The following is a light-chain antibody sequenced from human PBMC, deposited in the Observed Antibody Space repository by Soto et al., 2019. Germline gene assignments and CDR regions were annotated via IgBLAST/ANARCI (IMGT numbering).Light chain of an antibody. CDR1: SSSIGKNY. CDR2: DNN. Sequence: QYVLTQPPSVSAAAGQRVTIFCSGSSSSIGKNYVAWYQQLPRTAPKLLIFDNNKRPSGIADRFSGSKSGTSANLGITGLQTGDEADYYCGTWDSSLSAYVFGTGTKLNVL. V-gene: IGLV1-51*01. CDR3: GTWDSSLSAYV. J-gene: IGLJ1*01.